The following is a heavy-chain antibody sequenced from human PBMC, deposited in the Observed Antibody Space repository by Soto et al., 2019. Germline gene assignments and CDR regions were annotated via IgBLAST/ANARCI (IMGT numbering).Heavy chain of an antibody. J-gene: IGHJ6*02. V-gene: IGHV3-23*01. CDR2: ISGSGGST. D-gene: IGHD2-15*01. Sequence: GGSLRLSCAASGFTFNNYAMTWVRQAPGKGLEWVSSISGSGGSTYYADSVKGRFTISRDNAKNSLYLQMNSLRAEDTAVYYCARALGVVAAVYGMDVWGQGTTVTV. CDR1: GFTFNNYA. CDR3: ARALGVVAAVYGMDV.